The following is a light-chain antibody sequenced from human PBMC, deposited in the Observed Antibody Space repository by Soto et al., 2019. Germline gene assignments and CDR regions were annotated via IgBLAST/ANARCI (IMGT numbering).Light chain of an antibody. CDR3: QQYNSSPWT. V-gene: IGKV1-5*03. J-gene: IGKJ1*01. CDR1: QSISSW. CDR2: KAS. Sequence: DIQMTQSPSTLSASVGDRVTITCRASQSISSWLAWYQQNPGKAPKVMIYKASSLESGVPSRFSGYGSGTEFTLTISSLQPDDFATYYCQQYNSSPWTFGQGTEVEMK.